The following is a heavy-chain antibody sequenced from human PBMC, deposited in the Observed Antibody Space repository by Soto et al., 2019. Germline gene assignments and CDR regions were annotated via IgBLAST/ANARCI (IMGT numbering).Heavy chain of an antibody. CDR1: GYTFTTYG. CDR3: VRVVAIPGYPDY. V-gene: IGHV1-18*01. Sequence: ASVKVSCKASGYTFTTYGITWVRQAPGQGLEWMGWISAYNGNTNYAQKFQGRVTMTTDTSTNTAYMDLRSLSSDDTAVYYCVRVVAIPGYPDYWGQGTLVTVSS. CDR2: ISAYNGNT. D-gene: IGHD5-12*01. J-gene: IGHJ4*02.